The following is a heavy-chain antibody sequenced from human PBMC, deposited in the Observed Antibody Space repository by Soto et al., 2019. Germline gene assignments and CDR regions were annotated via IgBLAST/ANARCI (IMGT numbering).Heavy chain of an antibody. J-gene: IGHJ4*02. CDR3: ARNQAAAGTVSFAY. CDR2: IIPILGIA. V-gene: IGHV1-69*02. D-gene: IGHD6-13*01. Sequence: QVQLVQSGAEVKKPGSSVKVSCKASGGTFSSYTISWVRQAPGQGLEWMGRIIPILGIANYAQKLQGRVTITADKSTSTAYMDLRSLRSEDTAVYYCARNQAAAGTVSFAYWGQETLVTVPS. CDR1: GGTFSSYT.